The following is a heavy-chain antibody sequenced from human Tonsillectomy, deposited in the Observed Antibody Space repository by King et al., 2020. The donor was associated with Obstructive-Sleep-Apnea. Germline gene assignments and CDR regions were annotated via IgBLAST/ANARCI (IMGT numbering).Heavy chain of an antibody. CDR1: GGTFSSYA. J-gene: IGHJ4*02. CDR2: IIPIFGTA. V-gene: IGHV1-69*01. Sequence: VQLVESGAEVKKPGSSVTVSCKASGGTFSSYAISWVRQAPGQGLEWMGGIIPIFGTANYAQKFQGRVTITADESTSTAYMELSSLRSEDTAVYYCARGGADYGDYGGFDYWGQGTLVTVSS. D-gene: IGHD4-17*01. CDR3: ARGGADYGDYGGFDY.